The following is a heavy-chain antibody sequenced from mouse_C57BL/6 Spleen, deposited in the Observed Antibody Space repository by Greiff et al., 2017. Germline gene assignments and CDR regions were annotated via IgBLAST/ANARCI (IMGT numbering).Heavy chain of an antibody. CDR1: GYTFTNYW. V-gene: IGHV1-63*01. J-gene: IGHJ4*01. D-gene: IGHD3-2*02. CDR2: IYPGGGYT. Sequence: VQLQQSGAELVRPGTSVKMSCKASGYTFTNYWIGWAKQRPGHGLEWIGDIYPGGGYTNYNEKFKGKATLTADKSSSTAYMQFSSLTSEDSAIYYCARSSGYDAMDYWGQGTSDTVSS. CDR3: ARSSGYDAMDY.